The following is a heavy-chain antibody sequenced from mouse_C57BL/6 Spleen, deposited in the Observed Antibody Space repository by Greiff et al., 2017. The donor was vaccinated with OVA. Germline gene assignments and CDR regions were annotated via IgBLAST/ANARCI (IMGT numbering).Heavy chain of an antibody. CDR2: IWSGGST. D-gene: IGHD4-1*02. Sequence: VMLVESGPGLVQPSQSLSITCTVSGFSLTSYGVHWVRQSPGTGLEWLGVIWSGGSTDYNAAFISRLSISKDNSKSQVFFKMNSLQADDTAIYYCARINWENYAMDYWGQGTSVTVSS. CDR3: ARINWENYAMDY. V-gene: IGHV2-2*01. CDR1: GFSLTSYG. J-gene: IGHJ4*01.